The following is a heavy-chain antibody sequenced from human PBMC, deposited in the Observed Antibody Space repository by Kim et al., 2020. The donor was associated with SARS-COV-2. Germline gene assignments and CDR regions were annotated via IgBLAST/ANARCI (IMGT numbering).Heavy chain of an antibody. Sequence: GGSLRLSCAASGFTFSSHAMNWVRQAPGRGLEWVSYINTNSRAIYYSDSVKGRFTISRDNAKNSLYLQMNTLRAEDTAIYYCVRDSRLAYAMDIWGQGTT. V-gene: IGHV3-48*04. J-gene: IGHJ6*02. CDR1: GFTFSSHA. CDR3: VRDSRLAYAMDI. CDR2: INTNSRAI.